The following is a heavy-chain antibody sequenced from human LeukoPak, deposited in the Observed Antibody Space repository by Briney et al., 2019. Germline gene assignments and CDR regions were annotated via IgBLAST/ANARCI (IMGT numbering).Heavy chain of an antibody. CDR3: ARDVYDSSGYLGAEYFQH. J-gene: IGHJ1*01. CDR1: GYSISSGYY. Sequence: KSSETLSLTCAVSGYSISSGYYWGWIRQPPGKGLEWIGSIYHSGSTYYNPSLESRVTISVDTSKNQFSLKLSSVTAADTAAYYCARDVYDSSGYLGAEYFQHWGQGTLVTVSS. D-gene: IGHD3-22*01. V-gene: IGHV4-38-2*02. CDR2: IYHSGST.